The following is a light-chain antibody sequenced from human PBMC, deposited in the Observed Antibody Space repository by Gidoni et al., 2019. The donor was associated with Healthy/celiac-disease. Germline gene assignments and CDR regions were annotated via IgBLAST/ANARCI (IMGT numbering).Light chain of an antibody. V-gene: IGLV2-14*01. CDR2: DVS. CDR1: SSDVGGYNY. Sequence: QSALTQPASVSGSPGQSLTISCTGTSSDVGGYNYVSWYQQHPGKAHKLMIYDVSNRPSGVSNRFSGSKSGNTASLTIAGLQAEDEADYYCSSYTSSSTYVVFGGGTKL. CDR3: SSYTSSSTYVV. J-gene: IGLJ2*01.